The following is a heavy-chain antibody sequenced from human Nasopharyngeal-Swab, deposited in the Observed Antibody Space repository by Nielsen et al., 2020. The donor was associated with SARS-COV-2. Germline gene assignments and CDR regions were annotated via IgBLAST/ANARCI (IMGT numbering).Heavy chain of an antibody. CDR2: ISAYNGNT. CDR3: ATPWPGPYWNYGRGDY. Sequence: ASVKVSCKASGYTFTSYGISWVRQAPGQGLEWMGWISAYNGNTNYAQKFQGRVTMTEDTSTDTAYMELSSLRSEDTAVYYCATPWPGPYWNYGRGDYWGQGTLVTVSS. D-gene: IGHD1-7*01. J-gene: IGHJ4*02. V-gene: IGHV1-18*01. CDR1: GYTFTSYG.